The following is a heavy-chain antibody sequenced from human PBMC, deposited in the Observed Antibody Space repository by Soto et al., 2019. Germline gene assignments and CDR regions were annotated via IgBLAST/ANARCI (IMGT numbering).Heavy chain of an antibody. V-gene: IGHV1-8*01. D-gene: IGHD3-10*01. Sequence: QVQLVQSGAEVKKPGASVKVSCKPSGYIFSDYDINWLRQAPGQGLEWMGWMNPKSGTTGYAQKFQGRVTMTRDTSISTAYMDLSSLRPEDTAVYYCARAGVTILRGDSLILDYYYYGMDVWGRGTTVTVSS. CDR2: MNPKSGTT. CDR1: GYIFSDYD. J-gene: IGHJ6*02. CDR3: ARAGVTILRGDSLILDYYYYGMDV.